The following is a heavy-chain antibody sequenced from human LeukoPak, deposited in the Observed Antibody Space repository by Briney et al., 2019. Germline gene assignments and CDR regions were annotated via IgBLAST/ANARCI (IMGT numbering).Heavy chain of an antibody. CDR1: GYTFTSYG. CDR2: ISAYNGST. Sequence: WASVKVSCKASGYTFTSYGISWVRQAPGQGLEWMGWISAYNGSTNYAQKLQGRVTMTTDTSTSTAYMELRSLRSDDTAVYYCARQLTYYDFWSGYLGSADYWGQGTLVTVSS. D-gene: IGHD3-3*01. CDR3: ARQLTYYDFWSGYLGSADY. J-gene: IGHJ4*02. V-gene: IGHV1-18*01.